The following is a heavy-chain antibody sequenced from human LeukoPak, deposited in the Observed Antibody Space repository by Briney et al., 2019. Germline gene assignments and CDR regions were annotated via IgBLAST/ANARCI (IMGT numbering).Heavy chain of an antibody. CDR2: VYSSGNT. CDR1: GGSISGYY. CDR3: ARHPPSSAGAYDI. J-gene: IGHJ3*02. V-gene: IGHV4-59*08. Sequence: ASETLSLTCTASGGSISGYYCSWVRQPPGKEMEWIGYVYSSGNTNYNPSLKSRVTLSVDTSKNQFSLKLVSVTAADTAVYYCARHPPSSAGAYDIWGQGTMVTVSS. D-gene: IGHD3-10*01.